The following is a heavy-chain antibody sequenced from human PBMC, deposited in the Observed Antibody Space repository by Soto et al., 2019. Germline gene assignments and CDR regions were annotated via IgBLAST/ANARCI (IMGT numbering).Heavy chain of an antibody. V-gene: IGHV3-23*01. D-gene: IGHD1-26*01. J-gene: IGHJ4*02. CDR1: GLTFSDHA. Sequence: EVQLLESGGGLVQPGGSLKLSCAASGLTFSDHAMSWVRQAPGKGLEWVSTISDNSRRTYYAYSVKGRFTISRDNSKHTLYLQMNILRAEDTAVYDCATEHYFCVDRWGQGTLVTVSS. CDR2: ISDNSRRT. CDR3: ATEHYFCVDR.